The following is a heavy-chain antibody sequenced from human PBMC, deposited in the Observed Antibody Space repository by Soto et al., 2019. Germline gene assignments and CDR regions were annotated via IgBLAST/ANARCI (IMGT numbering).Heavy chain of an antibody. CDR3: ARDEVDTAMVTGYYGMDV. CDR1: GGTFSSYA. J-gene: IGHJ6*02. CDR2: IIPIFGTA. V-gene: IGHV1-69*01. D-gene: IGHD5-18*01. Sequence: QVQLVQSGAEVKKPGSSVKVSCKASGGTFSSYAISWVRQAPGQGLEWMGGIIPIFGTANYAQKFQGRVTITADESTSTADMELSSLRSDDTAVYYCARDEVDTAMVTGYYGMDVWGQGTTVTVSS.